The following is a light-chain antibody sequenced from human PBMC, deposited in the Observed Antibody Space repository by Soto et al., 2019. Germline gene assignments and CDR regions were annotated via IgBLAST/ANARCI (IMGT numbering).Light chain of an antibody. V-gene: IGLV2-23*01. CDR3: SSYGGRSTYV. Sequence: QSALTQPASVSGSPGQSLTISCTGISSDVGSYNLVSWYQQHPGKAPKLLIYEGSKRPSGVSNRFSGSKSANTASLTISGLQPEDEADYFCSSYGGRSTYVFGPGTKLTVL. CDR2: EGS. J-gene: IGLJ1*01. CDR1: SSDVGSYNL.